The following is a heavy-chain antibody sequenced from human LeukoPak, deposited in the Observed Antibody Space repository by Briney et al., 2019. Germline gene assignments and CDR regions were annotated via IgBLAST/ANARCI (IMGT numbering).Heavy chain of an antibody. J-gene: IGHJ4*02. CDR3: AKDRAPITMIVGGLDY. V-gene: IGHV3-23*01. D-gene: IGHD3-22*01. CDR1: GFTFSSYA. Sequence: PGGSLRLSCAASGFTFSSYAMSWVRQAPGKGLEWVSAISGSGGSTYHADSVKGRFTISRDNSKNTLYLQMNSLRAEDTAVYYCAKDRAPITMIVGGLDYWGQGTLVTVSS. CDR2: ISGSGGST.